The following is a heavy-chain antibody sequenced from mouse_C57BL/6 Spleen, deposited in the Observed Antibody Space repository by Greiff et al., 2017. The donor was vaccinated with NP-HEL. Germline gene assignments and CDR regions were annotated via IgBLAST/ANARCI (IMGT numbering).Heavy chain of an antibody. CDR1: GFTFSSYA. CDR2: ISDGGSYT. J-gene: IGHJ1*03. CDR3: AREDYGSSYCYFDV. D-gene: IGHD1-1*01. Sequence: DVMLVESGGGLVKPGGSLKLSCAASGFTFSSYAMSWVRQTPEKRLEWVATISDGGSYTYYPDNVKGRFTISRDNAKNNLYLQMSHLKSEDTAMYYCAREDYGSSYCYFDVWGTGTTVTVSS. V-gene: IGHV5-4*01.